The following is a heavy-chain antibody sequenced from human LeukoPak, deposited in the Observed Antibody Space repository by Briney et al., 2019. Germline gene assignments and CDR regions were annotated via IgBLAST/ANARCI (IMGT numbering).Heavy chain of an antibody. CDR2: IRYDGSNK. CDR1: GFTFSSYA. CDR3: AREDIVVVPAAEPGGMDV. J-gene: IGHJ6*03. V-gene: IGHV3-30*02. Sequence: GGSLRLSCAASGFTFSSYAMSWVRQAPGKGLEWVAFIRYDGSNKYYADSVKGRFTISRDNSKNTLYLQMNSLRAEDTAVYYCAREDIVVVPAAEPGGMDVWGKGTTVTVSS. D-gene: IGHD2-2*01.